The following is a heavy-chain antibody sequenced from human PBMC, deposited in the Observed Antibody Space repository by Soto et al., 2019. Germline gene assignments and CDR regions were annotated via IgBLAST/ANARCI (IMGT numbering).Heavy chain of an antibody. D-gene: IGHD5-12*01. Sequence: SETLSLTCTVSGGSISSYYWSWIRQPPGKGLEWIGYIYYSGSTNYNPSLKSRVTISVDTSKNQLSLKLSSVTAADTAVYYCARVRAYSGYDGLDYWGQGTLVTVSS. J-gene: IGHJ4*02. CDR2: IYYSGST. V-gene: IGHV4-59*01. CDR1: GGSISSYY. CDR3: ARVRAYSGYDGLDY.